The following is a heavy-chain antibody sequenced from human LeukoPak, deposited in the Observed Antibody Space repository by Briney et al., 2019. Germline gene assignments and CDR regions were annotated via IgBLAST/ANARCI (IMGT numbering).Heavy chain of an antibody. Sequence: GGSLRLSCAASGFTFSSYAMSWVRQAPGKGLEWVSAISGSGGSTYYAGSVKGRFTISRDNSKNTLYLQMNSLRAEDTAVYYCAKDTIDDYGDYGYFDYWGQGTLVTVSS. CDR3: AKDTIDDYGDYGYFDY. J-gene: IGHJ4*02. D-gene: IGHD4-17*01. CDR1: GFTFSSYA. CDR2: ISGSGGST. V-gene: IGHV3-23*01.